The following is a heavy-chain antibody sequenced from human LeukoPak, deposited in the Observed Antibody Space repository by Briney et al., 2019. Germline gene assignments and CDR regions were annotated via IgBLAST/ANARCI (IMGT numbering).Heavy chain of an antibody. CDR2: IYHSGST. V-gene: IGHV4-30-2*01. CDR1: GGSISSGGYS. J-gene: IGHJ6*02. Sequence: SETLSLTCVVSGGSISSGGYSWSWIRQPPGKGLEWIGYIYHSGSTYYNPSLKSRVTISVDRSKNQFSLKLSSVTAADTAVYYCARLDPIYYYGMDVWGQGTTVTVSS. CDR3: ARLDPIYYYGMDV.